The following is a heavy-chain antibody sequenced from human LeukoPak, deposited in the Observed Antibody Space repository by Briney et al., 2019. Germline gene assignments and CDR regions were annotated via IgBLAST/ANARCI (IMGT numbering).Heavy chain of an antibody. J-gene: IGHJ4*02. CDR3: ARHEDSNWYFDH. V-gene: IGHV4-39*01. CDR1: GVSISSSYYY. CDR2: IYYSGST. D-gene: IGHD1-1*01. Sequence: SETLSLTCTVSGVSISSSYYYWGWIRQPPGKGLEWIGTIYYSGSTYYNPSLKSRVTISVDTSKNQFTLKLSSVTAPDTAVYYCARHEDSNWYFDHWGQGALVTVSS.